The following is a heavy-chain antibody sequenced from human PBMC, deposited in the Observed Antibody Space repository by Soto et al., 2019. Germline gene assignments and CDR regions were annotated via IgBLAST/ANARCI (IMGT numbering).Heavy chain of an antibody. V-gene: IGHV3-23*01. CDR1: GFTFSSYA. CDR3: AKGVITVAGVDY. D-gene: IGHD6-19*01. CDR2: INNSGGTT. Sequence: EVQLLESGGCLVQPGGSLRLSCAASGFTFSSYAMTWVRQAPGKGLEWVSGINNSGGTTYYADSVKGRFTISRDNSKNTLFLQMNSLRAEDTAVYYCAKGVITVAGVDYWGQGALVTVSS. J-gene: IGHJ4*02.